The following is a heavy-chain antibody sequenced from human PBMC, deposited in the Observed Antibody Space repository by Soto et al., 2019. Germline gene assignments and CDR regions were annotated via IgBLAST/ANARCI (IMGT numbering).Heavy chain of an antibody. V-gene: IGHV3-9*01. J-gene: IGHJ5*02. Sequence: HPGGSLRLSCAASGFTFDDYAMHWVRQAPGKGLEWVSGISWNSGSIGYADSVKGRFTISRDNAKNSLYLQMNSLRAEDTALYYCAKVSGHDINEFDPWGQGTLVTVSS. D-gene: IGHD1-1*01. CDR1: GFTFDDYA. CDR3: AKVSGHDINEFDP. CDR2: ISWNSGSI.